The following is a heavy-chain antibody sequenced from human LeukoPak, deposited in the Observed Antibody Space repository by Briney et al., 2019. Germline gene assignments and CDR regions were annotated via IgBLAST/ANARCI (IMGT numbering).Heavy chain of an antibody. J-gene: IGHJ6*03. V-gene: IGHV3-30*04. CDR1: GFTFSSYA. CDR3: ASPPFEGMDV. Sequence: GGSLRLSCAASGFTFSSYAMHWVRQAPGKGLEWVAVISYDGSNKYYADSVKGRLTISRDNSKNTLYLQMNSLRAEDTAVYYCASPPFEGMDVWGKGTTVTVSS. CDR2: ISYDGSNK. D-gene: IGHD3-9*01.